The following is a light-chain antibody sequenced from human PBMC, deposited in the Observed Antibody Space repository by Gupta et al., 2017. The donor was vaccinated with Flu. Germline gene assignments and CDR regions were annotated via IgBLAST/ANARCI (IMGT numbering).Light chain of an antibody. CDR3: QQFYAGPHWT. V-gene: IGKV4-1*01. CDR2: WAS. Sequence: DIVLTQSSDSLAVPLGERATINCKSSQSILFKSTNKNYLGWYQQKAGQPPKLLIYWASTRESGVPERFTGSGSGTDFTLTITNLQAEDVAVYYCQQFYAGPHWTFGQGTKVEIK. CDR1: QSILFKSTNKNY. J-gene: IGKJ1*01.